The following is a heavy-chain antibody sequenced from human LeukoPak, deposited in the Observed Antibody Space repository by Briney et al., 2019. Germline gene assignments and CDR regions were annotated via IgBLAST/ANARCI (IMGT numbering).Heavy chain of an antibody. J-gene: IGHJ4*02. CDR1: GGSISSYY. V-gene: IGHV4-59*08. Sequence: SETLSLTCTVSGGSISSYYWSWIRQPPGKGLEWIGYIYYSGSTNYNPSLKSRVTISVDTSKNQFSLKLSSVTAADTAVYYCARQGLRKTYYYDSSGLFAFDYWGQGTLVTVSS. D-gene: IGHD3-22*01. CDR2: IYYSGST. CDR3: ARQGLRKTYYYDSSGLFAFDY.